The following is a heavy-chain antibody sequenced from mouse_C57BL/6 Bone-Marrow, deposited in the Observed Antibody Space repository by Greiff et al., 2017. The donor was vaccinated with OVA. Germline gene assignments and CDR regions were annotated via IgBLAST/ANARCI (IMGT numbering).Heavy chain of an antibody. J-gene: IGHJ2*01. CDR2: ISGGGGNT. Sequence: EVMLVESGGGLVKPGGSLKLSCAASGFTFSSYTMSWVRQTPEKRLEWVATISGGGGNTYYPDRVKGRFTISRDNAKNTLYLQMSSLRSEDTALYYCAIHLYYGSSCLAYWGQGTTLTVSS. CDR3: AIHLYYGSSCLAY. V-gene: IGHV5-9*01. CDR1: GFTFSSYT. D-gene: IGHD1-1*01.